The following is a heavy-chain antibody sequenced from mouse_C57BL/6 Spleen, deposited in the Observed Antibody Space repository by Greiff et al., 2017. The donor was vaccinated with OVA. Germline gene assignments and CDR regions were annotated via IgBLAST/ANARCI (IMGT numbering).Heavy chain of an antibody. V-gene: IGHV1-66*01. D-gene: IGHD1-1*01. Sequence: VKLQESGPELVKPGASVKISCKASGYSFTSYYIHWVKQRPGQGLEWIGWIYPGSGNTKYNEKFKGKATLTADTSSSTAYMQLSSLTSEDSAVYYCAGGTTVVAEDYWGQGTSVTVSS. CDR3: AGGTTVVAEDY. CDR2: IYPGSGNT. CDR1: GYSFTSYY. J-gene: IGHJ4*01.